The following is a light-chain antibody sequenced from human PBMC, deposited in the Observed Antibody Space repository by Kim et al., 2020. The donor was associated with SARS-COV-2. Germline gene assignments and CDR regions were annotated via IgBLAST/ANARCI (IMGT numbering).Light chain of an antibody. V-gene: IGLV3-19*01. J-gene: IGLJ2*01. CDR1: SLRRYY. Sequence: ALGQTARITCQEGSLRRYYASWYQQKPGQAPPLVIYDKNIRPSGIPDRFSGSSSGNTASLTITGAQAEDEADYYCNSRDTISKHVVFGGGTKVTVL. CDR2: DKN. CDR3: NSRDTISKHVV.